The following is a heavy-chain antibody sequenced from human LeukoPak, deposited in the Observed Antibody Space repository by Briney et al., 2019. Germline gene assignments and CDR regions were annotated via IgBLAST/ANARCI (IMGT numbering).Heavy chain of an antibody. D-gene: IGHD2-15*01. J-gene: IGHJ4*02. V-gene: IGHV4-61*02. CDR1: GGSISSGSYY. Sequence: PSETLSLTGTVSGGSISSGSYYWSWIRQPAGKGLEWIGRIYTSGSTDYNPSLKSRVTISVDTSKNQFSLKLSSVTAADTAVYYCARDGYCSGGSCCVDYWGQGTLVTVSS. CDR3: ARDGYCSGGSCCVDY. CDR2: IYTSGST.